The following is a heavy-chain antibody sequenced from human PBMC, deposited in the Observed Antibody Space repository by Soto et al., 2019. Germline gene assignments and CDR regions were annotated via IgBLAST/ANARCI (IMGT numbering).Heavy chain of an antibody. Sequence: EVQMVETGGGLIQPGGSLRLSCAASGFTVSSNYMNWVRQAPGKGLEWISAIYSGGSKYYADSVKGRFTISRDNSKNTVHLQMNSLRAEDTAVYYCAGGFYGSVGLAHWGQGTLVTVSS. CDR3: AGGFYGSVGLAH. CDR2: IYSGGSK. J-gene: IGHJ4*02. CDR1: GFTVSSNY. V-gene: IGHV3-53*02. D-gene: IGHD3-10*01.